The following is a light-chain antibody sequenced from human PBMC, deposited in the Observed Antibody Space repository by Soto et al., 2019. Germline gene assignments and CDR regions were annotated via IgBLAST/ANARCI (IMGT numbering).Light chain of an antibody. CDR1: QGIGNY. CDR2: AAT. V-gene: IGKV1-27*01. CDR3: QQYHIWPSIT. J-gene: IGKJ5*01. Sequence: DIQMTQSPSSLSASVVDRVTITCRASQGIGNYLAWYQQKPGRVPKLLIHAATTLQSGVPSRFSGSGTGTDFTLTISSLQPEDFAVYYCQQYHIWPSITFGQGTRLEIK.